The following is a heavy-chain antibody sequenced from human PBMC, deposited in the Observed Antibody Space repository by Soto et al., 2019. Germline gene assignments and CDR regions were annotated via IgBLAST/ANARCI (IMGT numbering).Heavy chain of an antibody. Sequence: EVQLVESGGGWVQPGGSLKVSCAASGFTFSGSAIHWVRQASGKGLEWVGRIRSKANSYATAYGASVKGRFTISRDDSKTTASLQMNSLKTEDTAVYYCTRRITAAAGDYWGQGTLVTVSS. CDR2: IRSKANSYAT. CDR1: GFTFSGSA. V-gene: IGHV3-73*02. D-gene: IGHD6-13*01. CDR3: TRRITAAAGDY. J-gene: IGHJ4*02.